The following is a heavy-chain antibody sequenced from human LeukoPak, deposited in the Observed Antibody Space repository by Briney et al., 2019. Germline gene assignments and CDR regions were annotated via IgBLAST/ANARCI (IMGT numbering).Heavy chain of an antibody. CDR2: INPNSGGT. Sequence: ASVKVSCKASGYTFTGYYMHWVRQAPGQGLEWMGWINPNSGGTNYAQKFQGWVTMTRDTSISTAYMELSRLRSDDTAVYYCARDLIQLWSPNSDFDYWGQGTLVTVSS. J-gene: IGHJ4*02. D-gene: IGHD5-18*01. V-gene: IGHV1-2*04. CDR1: GYTFTGYY. CDR3: ARDLIQLWSPNSDFDY.